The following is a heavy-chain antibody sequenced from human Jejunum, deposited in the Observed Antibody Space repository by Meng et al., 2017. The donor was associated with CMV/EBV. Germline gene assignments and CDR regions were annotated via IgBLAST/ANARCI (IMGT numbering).Heavy chain of an antibody. CDR2: IYTNGNT. CDR1: VGFFSGDYS. J-gene: IGHJ4*02. V-gene: IGHV4-30-4*08. D-gene: IGHD3-9*01. CDR3: AGLFQYDILTGSWY. Sequence: VAWSQAGPGLVKPFRHPPLTCRFVVGFFSGDYSWSWIRQSPGKGLEWIGYIYTNGNTEYNPSLKSRVSISVDTSKNEVSLTLRSVTAADTAVYYCAGLFQYDILTGSWYWGQGTMVTVSS.